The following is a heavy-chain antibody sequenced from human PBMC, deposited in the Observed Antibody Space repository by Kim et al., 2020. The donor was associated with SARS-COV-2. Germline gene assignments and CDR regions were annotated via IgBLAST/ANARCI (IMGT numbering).Heavy chain of an antibody. CDR3: ARGYGSGTYFDL. V-gene: IGHV1-69*13. D-gene: IGHD3-10*01. Sequence: SVKVSCKASGGTLRSHAVSWLRQAPGQGFEWTGEIIPIFSKTNYAQQFQGRVSITVDDSTSIAFMELSNLTSEDTAVYWCARGYGSGTYFDLWGQGTLVTVSS. CDR1: GGTLRSHA. J-gene: IGHJ4*02. CDR2: IIPIFSKT.